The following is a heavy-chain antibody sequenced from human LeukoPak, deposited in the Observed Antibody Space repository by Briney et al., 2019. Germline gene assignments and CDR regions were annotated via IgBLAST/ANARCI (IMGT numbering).Heavy chain of an antibody. CDR3: ASAGIAVAGTIFYFQH. V-gene: IGHV1-18*04. D-gene: IGHD6-19*01. CDR2: FSAYNGNT. CDR1: GYTFTSYG. Sequence: GASVKVSCKASGYTFTSYGISWVRQAPGQGLEWMGWFSAYNGNTNYAQKLQGRVTMTTDTSTSTAYMELRSLRSDDTAVYYCASAGIAVAGTIFYFQHWGQGTLVTVSS. J-gene: IGHJ1*01.